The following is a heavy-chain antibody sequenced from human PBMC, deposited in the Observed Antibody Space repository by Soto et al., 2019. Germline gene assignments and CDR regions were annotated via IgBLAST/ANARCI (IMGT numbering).Heavy chain of an antibody. V-gene: IGHV4-30-2*01. J-gene: IGHJ5*02. Sequence: PSETLSLTCAASGGSISSGGYSWSWIRQPPGKGLEWIGYIYHSGSTYYNPSLKSRVTISVDRSKNQFSLKLSSVTAADTAVYYCARMVAATVFDPWGQGTLVTVSS. CDR2: IYHSGST. CDR3: ARMVAATVFDP. D-gene: IGHD2-15*01. CDR1: GGSISSGGYS.